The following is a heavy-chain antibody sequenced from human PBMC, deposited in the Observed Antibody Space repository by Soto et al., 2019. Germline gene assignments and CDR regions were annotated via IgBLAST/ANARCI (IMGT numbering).Heavy chain of an antibody. CDR2: IDWDDDK. D-gene: IGHD3-16*01. Sequence: SGPTLVNPTHTLTLTCTFSGFSLSTSGMCVSWIRQPPGKALEWLALIDWDDDKYYSTSLKTRLTISKDTSKNQVVLTMTNMDPVDKATYYCARIRDGGALHAFVIRGQGTMVTVSS. V-gene: IGHV2-70*01. J-gene: IGHJ3*02. CDR1: GFSLSTSGMC. CDR3: ARIRDGGALHAFVI.